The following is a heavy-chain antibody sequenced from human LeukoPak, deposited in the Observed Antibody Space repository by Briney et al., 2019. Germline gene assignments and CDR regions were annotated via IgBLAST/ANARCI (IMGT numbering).Heavy chain of an antibody. D-gene: IGHD2-21*02. Sequence: GGSLRLSCAASGFTFSSYAMHWVRRSAGKGLEWGAVISDDGRNKYYADSVKGRFTIPRDNFQNTLYLQMNSLRAEDTAVYYCARGGMQLTAAPLSYWGQGTLVTVSS. CDR1: GFTFSSYA. CDR2: ISDDGRNK. CDR3: ARGGMQLTAAPLSY. J-gene: IGHJ4*02. V-gene: IGHV3-30*04.